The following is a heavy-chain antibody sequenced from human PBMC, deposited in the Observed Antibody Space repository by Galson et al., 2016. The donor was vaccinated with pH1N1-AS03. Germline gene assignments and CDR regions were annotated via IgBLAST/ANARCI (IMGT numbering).Heavy chain of an antibody. J-gene: IGHJ1*01. CDR2: INPSGGTA. CDR3: ARDHVYDISGVQH. CDR1: GYAFTNFY. Sequence: SVKVSCKASGYAFTNFYIHWVRQAPGQGLEWMGIINPSGGTATYAQKFQGRVTMTRDTSTSTVYMELSSLRSEDTAFFYCARDHVYDISGVQHWGQGTLVPVSS. V-gene: IGHV1-46*01. D-gene: IGHD3-22*01.